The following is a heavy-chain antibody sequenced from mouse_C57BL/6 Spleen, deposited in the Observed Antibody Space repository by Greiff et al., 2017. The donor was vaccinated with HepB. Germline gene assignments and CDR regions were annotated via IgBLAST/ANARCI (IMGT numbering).Heavy chain of an antibody. D-gene: IGHD1-1*01. CDR3: ASLITTGFDY. CDR1: GYTFTSYG. J-gene: IGHJ2*01. Sequence: VQLMESGAELARPGASVKLSCKASGYTFTSYGISWVKQRTGQGLEWIGEIYPRSGNTYYNEKFKGKATLTADKSSSTAYMELRSLTSEDSAVYFCASLITTGFDYWGQGTTLTVSS. CDR2: IYPRSGNT. V-gene: IGHV1-81*01.